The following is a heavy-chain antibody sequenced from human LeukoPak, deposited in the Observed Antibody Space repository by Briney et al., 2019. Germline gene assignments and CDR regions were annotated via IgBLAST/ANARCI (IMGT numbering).Heavy chain of an antibody. Sequence: GGSLRLSCAASGFTFSSYGMHWVRQAPGKGLEWVAVIWYDGTNKYYADSVKGRFTTSRDNSKNTLFLQMNSLRAEDTAVYYCARAAYDNSGYLTLWGQGTLVTVSS. V-gene: IGHV3-33*01. CDR2: IWYDGTNK. D-gene: IGHD3-22*01. CDR1: GFTFSSYG. CDR3: ARAAYDNSGYLTL. J-gene: IGHJ4*02.